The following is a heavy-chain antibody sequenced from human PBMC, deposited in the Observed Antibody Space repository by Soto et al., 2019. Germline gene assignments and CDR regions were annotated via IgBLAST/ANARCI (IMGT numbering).Heavy chain of an antibody. CDR2: IYYSGST. Sequence: PSETLSLTCTVSGGSISSSSYYWGWIRQPPGKGLEWIGSIYYSGSTYYNPSLKSRVTISVDTSKNQFSLKLSSVTAADTAVYYCEKHRIYSGYEWWFDPWGQGTLVTVSS. V-gene: IGHV4-39*01. D-gene: IGHD5-12*01. J-gene: IGHJ5*02. CDR3: EKHRIYSGYEWWFDP. CDR1: GGSISSSSYY.